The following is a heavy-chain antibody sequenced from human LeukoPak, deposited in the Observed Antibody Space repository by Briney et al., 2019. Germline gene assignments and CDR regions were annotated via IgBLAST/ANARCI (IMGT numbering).Heavy chain of an antibody. Sequence: GGSLRLSCAASGFTFSGSAMHWVRQASGKGLEWVGRIGSEANSYATTYAASVKGRFTISRDASKITAYLQMNSLKTEDTAIYYCTRRSGSWNDAFDIWGQGTMVTVSS. J-gene: IGHJ3*02. CDR1: GFTFSGSA. D-gene: IGHD6-13*01. CDR2: IGSEANSYAT. V-gene: IGHV3-73*01. CDR3: TRRSGSWNDAFDI.